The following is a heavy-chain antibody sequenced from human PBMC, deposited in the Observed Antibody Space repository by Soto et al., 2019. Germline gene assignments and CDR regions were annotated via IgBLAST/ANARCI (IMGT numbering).Heavy chain of an antibody. CDR3: ARRYCSSTSCLAGFDS. D-gene: IGHD2-2*01. V-gene: IGHV4-34*01. CDR1: GGSFGGSH. CDR2: INHLGSA. Sequence: QVQLQQWGAGLLKPSETLSLRCAVYGGSFGGSHWTWIRQPPGKGLQWIGEINHLGSANSNPSLKSRVAISVDTSKNQSALKLNSVTAADTAVYYCARRYCSSTSCLAGFDSWGRGTLVTVSS. J-gene: IGHJ5*01.